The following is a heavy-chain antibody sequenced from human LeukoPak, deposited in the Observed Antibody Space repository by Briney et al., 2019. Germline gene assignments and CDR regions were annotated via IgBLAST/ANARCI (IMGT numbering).Heavy chain of an antibody. Sequence: GGSLRLSCAASGFTFSSYAMHWVRQAPGKGLEWVAVISYDVSNKYYADSVKGRFTISRDNSKNTLYLQMNSLRGEDTAVYYCAKARSITGTTRFDPWGQGTLVTVSS. V-gene: IGHV3-30*04. J-gene: IGHJ5*02. CDR3: AKARSITGTTRFDP. D-gene: IGHD1-7*01. CDR1: GFTFSSYA. CDR2: ISYDVSNK.